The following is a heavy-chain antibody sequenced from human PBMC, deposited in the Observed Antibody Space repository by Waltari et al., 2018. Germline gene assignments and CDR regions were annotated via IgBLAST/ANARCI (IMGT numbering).Heavy chain of an antibody. CDR1: GGSFSGYY. D-gene: IGHD3-10*01. J-gene: IGHJ4*02. CDR2: INHSGSN. CDR3: ARLVGELVDY. Sequence: QVQLQQWGAGLLKPSETLSLTCAVYGGSFSGYYWSWIRQPPGKGLEWIGEINHSGSNNYKPSLKRRVTISVDTSKNKFSLKLSSVTAADTAVYYCARLVGELVDYWGQGTLVTVSS. V-gene: IGHV4-34*01.